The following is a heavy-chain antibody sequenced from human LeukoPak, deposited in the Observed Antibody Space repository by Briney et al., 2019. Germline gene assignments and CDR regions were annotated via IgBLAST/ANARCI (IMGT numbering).Heavy chain of an antibody. V-gene: IGHV4-30-4*01. CDR1: GGSISSGDYY. CDR2: IYYSGST. Sequence: PSETLSLTCAVSGGSISSGDYYWSWIRQPPGKGLEWIGYIYYSGSTYYNPSLKSRVTISVDTSKNQFSLKLSSVTAADTAVYYCARVGGDYVYFDYWGQGTLVTVSS. J-gene: IGHJ4*02. D-gene: IGHD4-17*01. CDR3: ARVGGDYVYFDY.